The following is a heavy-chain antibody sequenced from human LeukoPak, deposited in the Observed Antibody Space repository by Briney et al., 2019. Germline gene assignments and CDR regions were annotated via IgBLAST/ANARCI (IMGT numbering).Heavy chain of an antibody. CDR1: GYTFTSYA. J-gene: IGHJ5*02. D-gene: IGHD2-2*01. Sequence: ASVKVSCKASGYTFTSYAMHWVRQAPGQRLEWMRWINAGNGNTKYSQKFQGRVTITRDTSASTAYMELSSLRSEDTAVYYCARGRDYYCSSTSCYSLGWFDPWGQGTLVTVSS. CDR2: INAGNGNT. CDR3: ARGRDYYCSSTSCYSLGWFDP. V-gene: IGHV1-3*01.